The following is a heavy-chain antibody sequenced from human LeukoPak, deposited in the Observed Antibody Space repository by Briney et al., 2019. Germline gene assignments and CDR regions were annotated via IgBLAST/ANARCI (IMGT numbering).Heavy chain of an antibody. Sequence: TGGSLRLSCAASGFTFSDHYMSWIRQAPGKGLECVSYISSGGSTTYYTDSVKGRSTISRDNGKNALYLQMNSLRAEDTAVYYCAREIAADRGFDSWGQGTLVTVSS. CDR1: GFTFSDHY. J-gene: IGHJ4*02. CDR2: ISSGGSTT. V-gene: IGHV3-11*01. D-gene: IGHD6-6*01. CDR3: AREIAADRGFDS.